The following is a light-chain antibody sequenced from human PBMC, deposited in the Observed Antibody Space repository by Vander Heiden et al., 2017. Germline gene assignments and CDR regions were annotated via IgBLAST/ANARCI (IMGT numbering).Light chain of an antibody. Sequence: SYYLTQSHLVSVSPGQTASITCSGDKLGDKYVSWYQQKPGQSPVLVTYQTYRRPSGIPQRFSGSHSENTATLTISGTQAMDEGDYYCQAWDSGTEVFGAGTKVTVL. CDR1: KLGDKY. CDR2: QTY. V-gene: IGLV3-1*01. J-gene: IGLJ1*01. CDR3: QAWDSGTEV.